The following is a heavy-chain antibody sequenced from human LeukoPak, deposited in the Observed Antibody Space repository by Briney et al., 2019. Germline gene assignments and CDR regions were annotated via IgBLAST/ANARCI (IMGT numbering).Heavy chain of an antibody. CDR2: ISYDGSNK. J-gene: IGHJ6*02. CDR3: ARELSVFGVTTTYYYYGMDV. V-gene: IGHV3-30-3*01. CDR1: GFTFSSYA. D-gene: IGHD3-3*01. Sequence: PGGSLRLSCAASGFTFSSYAMHWVRQAPGKGLEWVAVISYDGSNKYYADSVKGRFTISRDNSKNTLYLQMNSLRAEDTAVYYCARELSVFGVTTTYYYYGMDVWGQGTTVTVSS.